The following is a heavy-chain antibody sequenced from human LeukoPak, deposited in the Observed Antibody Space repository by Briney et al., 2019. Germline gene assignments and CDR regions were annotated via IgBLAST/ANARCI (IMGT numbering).Heavy chain of an antibody. J-gene: IGHJ4*02. D-gene: IGHD2-8*01. CDR3: ARAAGSRKRDGYFDY. Sequence: SETLSLTCTVSGGSISSGDYYWSWIRQPPGKGLEWIGYIYYSGSTYYNPSLKSRVTISVDTSKNQFSLKLSSVTAADTAVYYCARAAGSRKRDGYFDYWGQGTLVTVSS. CDR1: GGSISSGDYY. V-gene: IGHV4-30-4*02. CDR2: IYYSGST.